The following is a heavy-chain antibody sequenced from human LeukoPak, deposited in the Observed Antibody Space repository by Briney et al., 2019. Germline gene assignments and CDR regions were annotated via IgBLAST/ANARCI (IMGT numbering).Heavy chain of an antibody. J-gene: IGHJ4*02. Sequence: GGSLRLSCAASGFTVSGSYMSWVRHVPGRGLECVSDIYRDGSTYYADSVKGRFTISRDNTRNTVYLQMNRLRAEDTAVYYCARLQRYRGPFDYWGQGTLVTVSS. CDR3: ARLQRYRGPFDY. V-gene: IGHV3-66*01. D-gene: IGHD1-26*01. CDR2: IYRDGST. CDR1: GFTVSGSY.